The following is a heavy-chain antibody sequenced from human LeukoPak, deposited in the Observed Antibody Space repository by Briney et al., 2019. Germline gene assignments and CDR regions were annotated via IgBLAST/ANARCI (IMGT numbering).Heavy chain of an antibody. CDR1: GYTFTRYY. CDR3: ARDPTNSRNWFDP. J-gene: IGHJ5*02. CDR2: INPSGGST. V-gene: IGHV1-46*01. Sequence: ASVKVSCKASGYTFTRYYIHWVRQAPGQGLEWMGIINPSGGSTNHARKFQGRVTMTRDTSTSTVYMELSSLRSEDTAIYYCARDPTNSRNWFDPWGQGTLVTVSS. D-gene: IGHD4-23*01.